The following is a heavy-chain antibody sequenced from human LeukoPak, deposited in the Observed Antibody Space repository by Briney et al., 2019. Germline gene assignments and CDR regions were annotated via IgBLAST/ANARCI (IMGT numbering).Heavy chain of an antibody. Sequence: PGGSLRLSCGASGFTFGIFWMSWVRQAPGRGLQWVASMKGDGSPIHYVASMKGRFTISRGNARNSLYLQRDSLRADDTAVYYCAGLFGGVTTFAYWGQGALVTVSS. J-gene: IGHJ4*02. CDR2: MKGDGSPI. CDR1: GFTFGIFW. D-gene: IGHD2-8*02. CDR3: AGLFGGVTTFAY. V-gene: IGHV3-7*01.